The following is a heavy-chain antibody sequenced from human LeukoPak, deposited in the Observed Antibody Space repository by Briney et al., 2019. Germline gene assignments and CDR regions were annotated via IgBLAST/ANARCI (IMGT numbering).Heavy chain of an antibody. CDR3: ARVIRGSYFDAFDI. J-gene: IGHJ3*02. Sequence: GGSLRLSCAASGFTFSSYSMNWVRQAPGKGLEWVSYISSSSSTIYYADSVKGRFTISRGNAKNSLYLQMNSLRAEDTAVYYCARVIRGSYFDAFDIWGQGTMVTVSS. CDR2: ISSSSSTI. D-gene: IGHD1-26*01. CDR1: GFTFSSYS. V-gene: IGHV3-48*01.